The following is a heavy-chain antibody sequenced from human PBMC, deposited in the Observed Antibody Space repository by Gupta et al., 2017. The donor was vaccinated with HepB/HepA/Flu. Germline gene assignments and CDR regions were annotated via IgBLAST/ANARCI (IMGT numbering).Heavy chain of an antibody. CDR1: GGTFSSYA. V-gene: IGHV1-69*04. J-gene: IGHJ4*02. CDR3: ARAGYCSGGSCYSDYFDY. Sequence: QVQLVQSGAEVKKPGSSVKVSCKASGGTFSSYAISWVRQAPGQGLEWMGRIIPILGIANYAQKFQGRVTITADKSTSTAYMELSSLRSEDTAVYYCARAGYCSGGSCYSDYFDYWGQGTLVTVSS. D-gene: IGHD2-15*01. CDR2: IIPILGIA.